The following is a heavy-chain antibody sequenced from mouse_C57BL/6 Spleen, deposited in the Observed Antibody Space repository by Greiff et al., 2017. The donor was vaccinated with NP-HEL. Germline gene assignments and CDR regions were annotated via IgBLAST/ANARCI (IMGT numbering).Heavy chain of an antibody. CDR3: IDGYDGYTWGFAY. CDR2: IDPEDGDT. V-gene: IGHV14-1*01. CDR1: GFNIKDYY. D-gene: IGHD2-3*01. Sequence: VQLKESGAELVRPGASVKLSCTASGFNIKDYYMHWVKQRPEQGLEWIGRIDPEDGDTEYAPKFQGKATITADTSSNTAYLQLSSLTSEDTAVYYCIDGYDGYTWGFAYWGQGTLVTVSA. J-gene: IGHJ3*01.